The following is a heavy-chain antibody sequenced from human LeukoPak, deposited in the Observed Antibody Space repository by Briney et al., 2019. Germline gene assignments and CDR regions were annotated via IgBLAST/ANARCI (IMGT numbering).Heavy chain of an antibody. CDR2: IKEDGSEK. V-gene: IGHV3-7*01. D-gene: IGHD5-24*01. J-gene: IGHJ5*02. Sequence: GGSLRLSCAASGFTFSDFWMSWVRQAPGKGLEWVANIKEDGSEKNYVDSVKGRFTISRDNAKNSLYLQMNSLRVEDTALYYCAREEIRSWFDPWGQGTLVTVSS. CDR1: GFTFSDFW. CDR3: AREEIRSWFDP.